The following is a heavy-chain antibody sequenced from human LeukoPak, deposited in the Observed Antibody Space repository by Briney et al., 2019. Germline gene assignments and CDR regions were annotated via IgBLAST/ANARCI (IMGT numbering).Heavy chain of an antibody. D-gene: IGHD6-19*01. V-gene: IGHV3-66*01. Sequence: GGSLRLSCAASGFTVSSNYMSWVRQAPGKGLEWVSVIYSGGSTYYADSAKGRFTISRDNSKNTLYLQMNSLRAEDTAVYYCARGVAVAGTGDYWGQGTLVTVSS. J-gene: IGHJ4*02. CDR2: IYSGGST. CDR1: GFTVSSNY. CDR3: ARGVAVAGTGDY.